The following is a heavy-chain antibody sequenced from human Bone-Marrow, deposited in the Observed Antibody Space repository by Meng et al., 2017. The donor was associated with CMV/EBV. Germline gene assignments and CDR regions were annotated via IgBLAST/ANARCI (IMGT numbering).Heavy chain of an antibody. J-gene: IGHJ4*02. V-gene: IGHV5-51*01. CDR1: GYSFTSYW. Sequence: GESLKISCKGSGYSFTSYWIGWVRQMPGKGLEWMGIIYPGDSDTRYSPSFQGQVTISADKSISTAYLQWSSLKASDTAMYYCARHHDYDFWSGYSPLYFDYWGQGTLVSASS. CDR2: IYPGDSDT. D-gene: IGHD3-3*01. CDR3: ARHHDYDFWSGYSPLYFDY.